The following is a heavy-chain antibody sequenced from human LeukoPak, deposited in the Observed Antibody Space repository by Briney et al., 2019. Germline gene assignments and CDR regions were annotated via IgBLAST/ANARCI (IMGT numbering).Heavy chain of an antibody. CDR2: INPNSGGT. Sequence: GASVKVSCKASAYTFTGYYMHWVRQAPGQGLEWMGWINPNSGGTNYAQKFQGRVTMTRDTSISTAYMELSRLRSDDTAVYYSARYQEASRNIAAAGTGIDYWGQGTLVTVSS. D-gene: IGHD6-13*01. V-gene: IGHV1-2*02. CDR1: AYTFTGYY. J-gene: IGHJ4*02. CDR3: ARYQEASRNIAAAGTGIDY.